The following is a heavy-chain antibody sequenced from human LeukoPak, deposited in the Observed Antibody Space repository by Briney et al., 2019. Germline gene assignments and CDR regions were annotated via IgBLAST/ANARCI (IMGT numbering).Heavy chain of an antibody. Sequence: GGSLRLSCAASGFTFNSYAMSWVRQAPGKGLEWVSGISGSGGSTYYVDSVKGRFTISRDNSKNTLYLQKNSLRAEDSAVYYCAKGPACSSTNCYAGSLDYWGQGTLVTVSS. D-gene: IGHD2-2*01. CDR1: GFTFNSYA. V-gene: IGHV3-23*01. CDR3: AKGPACSSTNCYAGSLDY. J-gene: IGHJ4*02. CDR2: ISGSGGST.